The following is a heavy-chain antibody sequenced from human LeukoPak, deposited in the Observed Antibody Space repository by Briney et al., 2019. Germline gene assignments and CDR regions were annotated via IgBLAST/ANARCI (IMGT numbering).Heavy chain of an antibody. D-gene: IGHD3-3*01. CDR1: GGTFSSYA. CDR3: ARSKIGYDFWSGYYGGRIDY. Sequence: SSVKVSCKACGGTFSSYAISWVRQAPGQGLEWMGGSIPIFGTANYAQKVQGRVTNTADESTSTAYMELSSLRSEDTAVYYCARSKIGYDFWSGYYGGRIDYWGQGTLVTVSS. CDR2: SIPIFGTA. J-gene: IGHJ4*02. V-gene: IGHV1-69*13.